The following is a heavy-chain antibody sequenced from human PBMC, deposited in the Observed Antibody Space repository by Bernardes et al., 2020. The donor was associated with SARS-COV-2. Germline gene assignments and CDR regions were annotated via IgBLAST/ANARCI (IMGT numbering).Heavy chain of an antibody. CDR1: GYTFTTYA. Sequence: ASVKVSCKASGYTFTTYAITWVRQVPGQGLEWLGWISDYNGNPNYAQKVQGRVTLTTDPSTRTAYMELRSLTSDDTAVYYCARDRDPEHCLGTGCYNGDRLDYWGQGTLVSVSS. V-gene: IGHV1-18*01. J-gene: IGHJ4*02. CDR2: ISDYNGNP. CDR3: ARDRDPEHCLGTGCYNGDRLDY. D-gene: IGHD2-8*01.